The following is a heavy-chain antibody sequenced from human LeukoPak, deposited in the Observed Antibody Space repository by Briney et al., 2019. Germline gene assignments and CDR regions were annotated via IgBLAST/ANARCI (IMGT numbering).Heavy chain of an antibody. CDR2: ISGSGGST. Sequence: GGSLRLSCAASGFTFSSYAMSWVRQAPGKGLEWVSTISGSGGSTHYADSVKGRFTISRDNSKHTLHLQMNSLRAEDTAVYYCAAAMGFDYWGQGTLVTVSS. V-gene: IGHV3-23*01. CDR1: GFTFSSYA. CDR3: AAAMGFDY. J-gene: IGHJ4*02. D-gene: IGHD2-2*01.